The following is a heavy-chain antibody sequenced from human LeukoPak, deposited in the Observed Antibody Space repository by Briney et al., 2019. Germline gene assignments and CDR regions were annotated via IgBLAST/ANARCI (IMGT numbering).Heavy chain of an antibody. D-gene: IGHD4-23*01. J-gene: IGHJ3*02. V-gene: IGHV1-2*02. CDR2: INPNSGGT. Sequence: ASVKVSCKASRYILTGYYFHWVRQAPGQGLEWMGWINPNSGGTNYAQKFQGRVTMTRDTSISTIYMELGRLRFDDTAVFYCATTGYGGTYDAFDIWGQGTMVTVSS. CDR1: RYILTGYY. CDR3: ATTGYGGTYDAFDI.